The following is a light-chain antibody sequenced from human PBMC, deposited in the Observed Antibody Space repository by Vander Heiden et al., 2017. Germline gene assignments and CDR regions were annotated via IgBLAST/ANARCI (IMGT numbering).Light chain of an antibody. V-gene: IGLV7-46*01. CDR3: LLSYTTTYVV. CDR2: DTS. J-gene: IGLJ2*01. Sequence: PGQAPRTLIYDTSIKHSWTPARFSGSLLGGKAALTLSGAEPEDEAEYYRLLSYTTTYVVFGGGTKLTVL.